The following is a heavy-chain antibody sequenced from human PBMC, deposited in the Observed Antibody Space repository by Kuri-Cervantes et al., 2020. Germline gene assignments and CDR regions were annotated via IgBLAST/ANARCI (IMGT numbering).Heavy chain of an antibody. CDR2: IKQDGSEK. CDR3: ARDQPKSVYYHFWSGYPNWFDP. CDR1: GFTFSSYW. Sequence: GGSLRLSCAASGFTFSSYWMSWVRQAPGKGLEWVANIKQDGSEKYYVDSVKGRFTISRDNAKNSLYLQMNSLRAEDTAVYYCARDQPKSVYYHFWSGYPNWFDPWGQGTLVTVSS. D-gene: IGHD3-3*01. J-gene: IGHJ5*02. V-gene: IGHV3-7*01.